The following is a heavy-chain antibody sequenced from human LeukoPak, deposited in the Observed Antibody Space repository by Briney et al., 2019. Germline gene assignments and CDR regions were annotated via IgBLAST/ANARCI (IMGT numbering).Heavy chain of an antibody. Sequence: PGGSLRLSCAASGFTFSSYWMSWVRQAPGKGLEWVANIKQDGSEKYYVDSVKGRFTISRDNAKNSLYLQMNSLRAEDTAVYYCARDRKLVELYYYYYGMDVWGQGTTVTVSS. CDR2: IKQDGSEK. CDR1: GFTFSSYW. D-gene: IGHD6-13*01. J-gene: IGHJ6*02. V-gene: IGHV3-7*01. CDR3: ARDRKLVELYYYYYGMDV.